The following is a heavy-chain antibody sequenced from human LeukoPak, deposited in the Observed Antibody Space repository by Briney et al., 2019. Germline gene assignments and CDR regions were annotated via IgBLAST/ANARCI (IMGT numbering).Heavy chain of an antibody. CDR2: IYYSGST. CDR3: ARAVSGRFDY. Sequence: SETLSLTCTVSGGSISSYYWSWIRQPPGKGLEWIGYIYYSGSTNYNPSLKSRVTISVDTSKNQFSLKLSSVTAADTAVYHCARAVSGRFDYWGQGTLVTVSS. V-gene: IGHV4-59*08. D-gene: IGHD6-19*01. CDR1: GGSISSYY. J-gene: IGHJ4*02.